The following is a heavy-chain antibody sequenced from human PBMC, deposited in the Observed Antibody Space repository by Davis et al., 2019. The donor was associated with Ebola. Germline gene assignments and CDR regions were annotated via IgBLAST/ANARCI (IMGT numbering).Heavy chain of an antibody. D-gene: IGHD3-9*01. V-gene: IGHV3-7*01. CDR1: GFTFSIYW. Sequence: PGGSLRLSCAASGFTFSIYWMAWVRQAPGKGLEWVANINDDGSEESYVDSVKGRFTISSDNAKNSLYLQMNSLRVDDTAVYFCARIVRAITIPDRWGQGSLVTVSS. CDR3: ARIVRAITIPDR. CDR2: INDDGSEE. J-gene: IGHJ5*02.